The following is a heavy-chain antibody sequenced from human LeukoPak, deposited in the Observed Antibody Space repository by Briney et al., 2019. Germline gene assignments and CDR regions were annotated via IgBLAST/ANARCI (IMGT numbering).Heavy chain of an antibody. J-gene: IGHJ4*02. Sequence: AASVKVSCKASGYTFSAYDINWVRQAPGQGLEWMGLMKPNSGYTDSAQKFQGRVTMTANTSINTAYMEVSSLRSEDTAVYYCARPGAAAGFEYWGQGTLVTVSS. D-gene: IGHD6-13*01. CDR1: GYTFSAYD. CDR2: MKPNSGYT. CDR3: ARPGAAAGFEY. V-gene: IGHV1-8*02.